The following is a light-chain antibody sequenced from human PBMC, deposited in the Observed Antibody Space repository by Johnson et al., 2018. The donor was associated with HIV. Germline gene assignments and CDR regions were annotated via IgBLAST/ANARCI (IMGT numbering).Light chain of an antibody. Sequence: SVLTQPPSVSAAPGQQVTISCSGSSSNIGNNYVSWYQQLPGTAPKLLIYDNNKRPSGIPDRFSGSKSGTSATLGITGPQTGDEADYYCGTWDSSLSAYVFGTGTKVTVL. CDR1: SSNIGNNY. V-gene: IGLV1-51*01. CDR2: DNN. J-gene: IGLJ1*01. CDR3: GTWDSSLSAYV.